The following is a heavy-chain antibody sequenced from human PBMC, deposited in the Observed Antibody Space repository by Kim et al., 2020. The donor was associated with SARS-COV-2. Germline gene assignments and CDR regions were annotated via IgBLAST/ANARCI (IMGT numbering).Heavy chain of an antibody. J-gene: IGHJ4*01. CDR3: ARTFCSGGSCCYNRPFDC. CDR1: GGSINNYY. CDR2: IYSSGNT. D-gene: IGHD2-15*01. V-gene: IGHV4-4*08. Sequence: SETLSLTCKVSGGSINNYYWNWIRQSPGKGLEWIGYIYSSGNTNYNPSLERRVTITVDTSRNQFSLSLTSVTAADTAVYYCARTFCSGGSCCYNRPFDC.